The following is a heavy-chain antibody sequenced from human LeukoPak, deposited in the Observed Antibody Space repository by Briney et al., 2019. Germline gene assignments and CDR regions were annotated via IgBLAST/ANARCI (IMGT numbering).Heavy chain of an antibody. CDR2: IKSKTDGGTT. J-gene: IGHJ6*04. D-gene: IGHD3-10*01. CDR1: GLTFSNAW. V-gene: IGHV3-15*01. Sequence: GGSLRLSCAASGLTFSNAWMSWVRQAPGKGLEWVGRIKSKTDGGTTDYAAPVKGRFTISRDDSKNTLYLQMNSLKTEDTAVYYCTTRIVRGVNPYYYYGMDVWGKGTTVTVSS. CDR3: TTRIVRGVNPYYYYGMDV.